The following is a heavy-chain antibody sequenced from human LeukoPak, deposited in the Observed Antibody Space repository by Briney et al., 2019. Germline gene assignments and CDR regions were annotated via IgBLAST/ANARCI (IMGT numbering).Heavy chain of an antibody. CDR1: GDSISSSNW. Sequence: PSETLSLTCAVSGDSISSSNWWSWVRQPPGKGLEYIGDVYHSGRTSYNPSLKSRVTISLDKSKDQFSLKLTSVTAADTAVYYCARAFSYGGNLFDYWGQGTLVTVSS. CDR2: VYHSGRT. V-gene: IGHV4-4*02. CDR3: ARAFSYGGNLFDY. D-gene: IGHD4-23*01. J-gene: IGHJ4*02.